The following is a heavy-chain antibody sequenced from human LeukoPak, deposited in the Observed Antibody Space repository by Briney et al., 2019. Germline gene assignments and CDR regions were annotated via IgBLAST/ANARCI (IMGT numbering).Heavy chain of an antibody. V-gene: IGHV3-64D*09. D-gene: IGHD5-12*01. CDR1: GFTFSSYA. J-gene: IGHJ4*02. CDR2: ISSNGGST. CDR3: VKDRYSGYDYFDY. Sequence: GGSLRLSCSASGFTFSSYAMHWVRQAPGKGLEYVSAISSNGGSTYYADSMKGRFTISRDNSKNALYLQMSSLRAEDTAVYYCVKDRYSGYDYFDYWGQGTLVTVSS.